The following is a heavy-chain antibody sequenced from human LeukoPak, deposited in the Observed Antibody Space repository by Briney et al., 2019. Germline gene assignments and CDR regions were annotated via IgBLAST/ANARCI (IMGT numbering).Heavy chain of an antibody. CDR2: IYYSGST. CDR3: ARIAAAAVDH. CDR1: GGSISSGGYY. J-gene: IGHJ4*02. V-gene: IGHV4-31*03. D-gene: IGHD6-13*01. Sequence: KSSKTLSLTCTVSGGSISSGGYYWSWIRQHPGKGLEWIGCIYYSGSTYYNPSLKSRVTISVDTSQNQFSLKLTSVTAADTAVYHCARIAAAAVDHWGQGTLVTVSS.